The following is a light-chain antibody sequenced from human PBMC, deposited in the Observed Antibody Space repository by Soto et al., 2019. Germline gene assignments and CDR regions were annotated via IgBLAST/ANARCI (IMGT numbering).Light chain of an antibody. J-gene: IGLJ2*01. CDR1: SSDVGGYNY. CDR3: CSYAGYYTLV. CDR2: AVS. V-gene: IGLV2-11*01. Sequence: QSALTQPRSVSGSPGQSVTISCTGTSSDVGGYNYVSWYQQHPGKAPKLITYAVSGRPSGVPDRFSGSKSGNTASLTISGLQADDEADYYCCSYAGYYTLVFGGGTKVTVL.